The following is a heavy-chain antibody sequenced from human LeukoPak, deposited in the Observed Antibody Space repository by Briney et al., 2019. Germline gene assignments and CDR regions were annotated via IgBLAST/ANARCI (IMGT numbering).Heavy chain of an antibody. CDR2: INPSGGST. V-gene: IGHV1-46*01. CDR1: GYTFTGYY. J-gene: IGHJ6*03. CDR3: ARDIGSRGYDILTGYPYYYYMDV. D-gene: IGHD3-9*01. Sequence: ASVKVSCKASGYTFTGYYMHWVRQAPGQGLEWMGIINPSGGSTSYAQKFQGRVTMTRDTSTSTVYMELSSLRSEDTAVYYCARDIGSRGYDILTGYPYYYYMDVWGKGTTVTISS.